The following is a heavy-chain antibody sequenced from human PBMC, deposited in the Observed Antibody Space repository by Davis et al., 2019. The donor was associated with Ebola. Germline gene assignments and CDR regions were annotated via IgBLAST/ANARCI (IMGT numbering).Heavy chain of an antibody. D-gene: IGHD2-15*01. V-gene: IGHV3-53*01. J-gene: IGHJ4*02. Sequence: PSGSLSLSCAVSAFTVSTKFMGWVRQAPGKGLEGVSVIFADGSTYDTDCVKGRFTVSRDNAKSTLYLQMNSLRVEDAAVYYCASYVVGWGRGTLVTVSS. CDR1: AFTVSTKF. CDR3: ASYVVG. CDR2: IFADGST.